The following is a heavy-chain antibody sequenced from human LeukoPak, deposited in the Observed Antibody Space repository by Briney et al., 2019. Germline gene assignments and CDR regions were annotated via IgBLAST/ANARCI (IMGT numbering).Heavy chain of an antibody. Sequence: GASVKVSCKASGYTFTSYGISWVRQAPGQGLEWMGWISAYNGNTNYAQKLQGRVTMTTDTSTSTAYMELRSLRSDDTAVYYCARDAERQWELNQFDYWGQGTLVTVSS. CDR2: ISAYNGNT. J-gene: IGHJ4*02. V-gene: IGHV1-18*01. CDR3: ARDAERQWELNQFDY. D-gene: IGHD1-26*01. CDR1: GYTFTSYG.